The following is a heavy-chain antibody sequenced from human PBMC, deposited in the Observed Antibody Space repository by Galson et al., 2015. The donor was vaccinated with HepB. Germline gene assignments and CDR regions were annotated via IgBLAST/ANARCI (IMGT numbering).Heavy chain of an antibody. CDR1: GFTFSSYA. CDR3: ARKLRDGYNFVLLDY. D-gene: IGHD5-24*01. V-gene: IGHV3-30*04. Sequence: SLRLSCAASGFTFSSYAMHWVRQAPGKGLEWVAVISYDGSNKYYADSVEGRFTISRDNSKNALYLQMNSLRAEDTAVYYCARKLRDGYNFVLLDYWGQGTLVTVSS. J-gene: IGHJ4*02. CDR2: ISYDGSNK.